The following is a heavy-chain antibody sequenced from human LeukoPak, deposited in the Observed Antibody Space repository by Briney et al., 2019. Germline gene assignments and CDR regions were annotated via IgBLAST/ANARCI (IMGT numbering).Heavy chain of an antibody. CDR2: ISGYNGKT. J-gene: IGHJ4*02. D-gene: IGHD6-13*01. V-gene: IGHV1-18*04. CDR1: GYTFTSHY. Sequence: ASVKVSCKTSGYTFTSHYVSWVRQAPGQGLEWMGWISGYNGKTKYVQKFQDRITMTIDTSTTTAYMELRSLTSDDTAVYYCARDSHDGYSIVYWGQGTLVTVSS. CDR3: ARDSHDGYSIVY.